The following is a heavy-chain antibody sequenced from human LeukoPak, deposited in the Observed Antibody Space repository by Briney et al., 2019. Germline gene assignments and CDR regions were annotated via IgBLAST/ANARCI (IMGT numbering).Heavy chain of an antibody. Sequence: PGGSLRLSCAASGFTFSSYGMHWVRQAPGKGLEWVAVISYDGSNKYYADSVKGRFTISRDNSKNTLYLQMNSLRAEDTAVYYCAKEGVVPAAIGGPHYYYGMDVWGQGTTVTVSS. V-gene: IGHV3-30*18. D-gene: IGHD2-2*01. CDR1: GFTFSSYG. CDR2: ISYDGSNK. CDR3: AKEGVVPAAIGGPHYYYGMDV. J-gene: IGHJ6*02.